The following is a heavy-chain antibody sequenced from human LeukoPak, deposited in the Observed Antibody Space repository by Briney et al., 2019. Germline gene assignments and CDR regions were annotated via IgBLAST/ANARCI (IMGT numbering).Heavy chain of an antibody. D-gene: IGHD1-14*01. V-gene: IGHV3-7*01. J-gene: IGHJ6*03. CDR3: ARVRRAKRQNRYYFCYYMDV. CDR2: IKQDGSEK. Sequence: PGGSLRLSCAASGFTFSSYWMSWVRQAPGKGLEWVANIKQDGSEKYYVDSVKGRFTISRDNAKDSLYLQMNSLRAEDTAVHFCARVRRAKRQNRYYFCYYMDVWGKGTTVTVSS. CDR1: GFTFSSYW.